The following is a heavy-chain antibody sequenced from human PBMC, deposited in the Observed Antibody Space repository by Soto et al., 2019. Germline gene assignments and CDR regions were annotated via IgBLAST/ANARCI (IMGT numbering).Heavy chain of an antibody. D-gene: IGHD1-26*01. Sequence: XGSLRLSCSASGFTFSNAWMSWVRQAPGKGLEWVGRIKSISDGGTTDYAAPVKGRFTISRDDSKNTLYLQMNSLKTEDTAVYFCTTDAAIVWGQGTLVTVSS. V-gene: IGHV3-15*01. CDR3: TTDAAIV. CDR1: GFTFSNAW. CDR2: IKSISDGGTT. J-gene: IGHJ4*02.